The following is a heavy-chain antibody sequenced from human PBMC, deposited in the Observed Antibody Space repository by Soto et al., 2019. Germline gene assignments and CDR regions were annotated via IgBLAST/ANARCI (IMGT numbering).Heavy chain of an antibody. D-gene: IGHD3-22*01. Sequence: SETLSLTCAVYGGSFSGYYWSWIRQPPGKGLEWIGEINHSGSTNYNPSLKSRVTISVGTSKNQFSLKLSSVTAADTAVYYCALRGTYYYDSSGYHLFDYWGQGTLVTVS. CDR3: ALRGTYYYDSSGYHLFDY. V-gene: IGHV4-34*01. J-gene: IGHJ4*02. CDR2: INHSGST. CDR1: GGSFSGYY.